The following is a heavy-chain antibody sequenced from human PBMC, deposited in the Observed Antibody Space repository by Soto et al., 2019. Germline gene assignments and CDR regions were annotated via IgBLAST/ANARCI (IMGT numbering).Heavy chain of an antibody. CDR3: ARDHSSGWSGYYFDY. J-gene: IGHJ4*02. Sequence: QVQLVESGGGVVQPGRSLRLYCEASGFTFSSYGMHWVRQAPGKGLEWVAVIWYDGSNKYYADSVKGRFTISRDNSKNTLYLQMNSLRAEDTAVYYCARDHSSGWSGYYFDYWGQGNLVTGSS. D-gene: IGHD6-19*01. CDR2: IWYDGSNK. CDR1: GFTFSSYG. V-gene: IGHV3-33*01.